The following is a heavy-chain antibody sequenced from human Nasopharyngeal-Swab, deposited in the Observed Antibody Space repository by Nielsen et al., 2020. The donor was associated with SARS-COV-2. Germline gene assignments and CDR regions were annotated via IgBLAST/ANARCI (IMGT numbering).Heavy chain of an antibody. V-gene: IGHV1-46*03. J-gene: IGHJ6*02. CDR3: GSSSWYNYYGMDV. D-gene: IGHD6-13*01. Sequence: ASVKVSCKASGYTFTSYYMHWVRQAPGQGLEWMGIINPSGGSTSYAQKFQGRVTMTRDTSTSTVYMELSSLRSEGTAVYYCGSSSWYNYYGMDVWGQGTTVTVSS. CDR2: INPSGGST. CDR1: GYTFTSYY.